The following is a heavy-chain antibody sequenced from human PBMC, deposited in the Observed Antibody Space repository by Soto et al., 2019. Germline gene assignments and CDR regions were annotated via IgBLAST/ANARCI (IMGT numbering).Heavy chain of an antibody. Sequence: GGSLRLSCAASGFTFSDYYMSWIRQAPGKGLEWVSYISSSGSTIYYADSVKGRFTISRDNAKNSLYLQMNSLRAEDTAVYYCARGDYDYSNPLVANYYYYYMDVWGKGTTVTVSS. D-gene: IGHD4-4*01. CDR3: ARGDYDYSNPLVANYYYYYMDV. J-gene: IGHJ6*03. V-gene: IGHV3-11*01. CDR1: GFTFSDYY. CDR2: ISSSGSTI.